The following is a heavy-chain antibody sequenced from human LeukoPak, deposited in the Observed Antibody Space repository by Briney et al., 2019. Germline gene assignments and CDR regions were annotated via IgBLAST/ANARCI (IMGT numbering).Heavy chain of an antibody. D-gene: IGHD6-13*01. V-gene: IGHV3-21*01. CDR2: ISSTSTYI. Sequence: GGSLRLSCAASEFTFSRYSMNWVRQAPGKGLEWVSTISSTSTYIYYADSVKGRFTISRDSTKNSLDLQMNSLRAEDTAVYYCARDASLSQPGGFDYWGQGSLVTVSS. CDR1: EFTFSRYS. J-gene: IGHJ4*02. CDR3: ARDASLSQPGGFDY.